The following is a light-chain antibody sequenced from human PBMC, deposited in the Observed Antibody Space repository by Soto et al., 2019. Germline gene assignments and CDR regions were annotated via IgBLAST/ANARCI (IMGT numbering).Light chain of an antibody. V-gene: IGKV1-5*03. Sequence: DIQMTQSPSTLSASVGDRVTITCRASQSITNCLAWYQQKPGKAPKLLIFDASSLRSGVPSRFSGSGSGTEFTLTISSLQPEDFVTYYYQQHNRYSPYTFGQGTKLEIK. CDR3: QQHNRYSPYT. CDR2: DAS. J-gene: IGKJ2*01. CDR1: QSITNC.